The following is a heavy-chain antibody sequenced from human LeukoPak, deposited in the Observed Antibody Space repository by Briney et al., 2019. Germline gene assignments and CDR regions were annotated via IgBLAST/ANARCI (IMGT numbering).Heavy chain of an antibody. V-gene: IGHV4-59*12. D-gene: IGHD2-2*01. J-gene: IGHJ2*01. CDR2: IYYSGST. CDR1: GGSISSYY. Sequence: SETLSLTCTVSGGSISSYYWSWIRQPPGKGLEWIGYIYYSGSTNYNLSLKSRVTISVDTSKNQFSLKLSSVTAADTAVYYCARGSSIVVVPAAHYWYFDLWGRGTLVTVSS. CDR3: ARGSSIVVVPAAHYWYFDL.